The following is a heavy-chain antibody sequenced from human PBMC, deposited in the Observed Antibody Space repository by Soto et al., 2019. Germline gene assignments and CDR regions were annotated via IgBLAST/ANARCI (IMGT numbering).Heavy chain of an antibody. D-gene: IGHD3-22*01. CDR2: IYYSGST. V-gene: IGHV4-31*03. J-gene: IGHJ4*02. CDR3: ARAGGWWLRATYYYDSSGYHAGYFDY. Sequence: PSETLSLTCTVSGGSISSGGYYWSWIRQHPGKGLEWIGYIYYSGSTYYNPSLKSRVTISVDTSKNQFSLKLSPVTAADTAVYYCARAGGWWLRATYYYDSSGYHAGYFDYWGQGTLVTVSS. CDR1: GGSISSGGYY.